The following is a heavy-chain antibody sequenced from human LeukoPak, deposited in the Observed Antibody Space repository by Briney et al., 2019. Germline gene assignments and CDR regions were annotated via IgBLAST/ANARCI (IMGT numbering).Heavy chain of an antibody. CDR3: ARGHYHGSGSRTYGMDV. J-gene: IGHJ6*04. Sequence: PGGSLRLSCAASGFTFSSYAMNWVRQAPGKGLGWVSIISGGGGGTYYADSVKGRFTISRDNSENTLYLQMNSLRAEDTAVYYCARGHYHGSGSRTYGMDVWGKGTTVTVSS. D-gene: IGHD3-10*01. CDR2: ISGGGGGT. V-gene: IGHV3-23*01. CDR1: GFTFSSYA.